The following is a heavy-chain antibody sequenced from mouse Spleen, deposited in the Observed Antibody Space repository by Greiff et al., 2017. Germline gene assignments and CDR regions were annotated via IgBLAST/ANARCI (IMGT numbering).Heavy chain of an antibody. D-gene: IGHD4-1*01. J-gene: IGHJ4*01. Sequence: VQLQQPGAELVKPGASVKLSCKASGFTFTSYWMQWVKQRPGQGLEWIGEIDPSDSYTNYNQKFKGKATLTVDTSSSTAYMQLSSLTSEDSAVYYCARTLTGIAMDYWGQGTSVTVSS. CDR2: IDPSDSYT. CDR3: ARTLTGIAMDY. CDR1: GFTFTSYW. V-gene: IGHV1-50*01.